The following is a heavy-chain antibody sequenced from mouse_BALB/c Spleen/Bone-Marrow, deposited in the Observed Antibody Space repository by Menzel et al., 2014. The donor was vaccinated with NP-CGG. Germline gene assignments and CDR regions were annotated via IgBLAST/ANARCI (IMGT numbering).Heavy chain of an antibody. Sequence: EVKLEESGAELVKPGASLKLSCTASGFNIKDIYMHWVKQRPEQGLEWIGKIDPANGNTKYDPKVQGKVTITADTSSNTACLQNRSLTSEDTAVYYCAAYYCGSSYGFAYWGQGTLVPVSA. V-gene: IGHV14-3*02. D-gene: IGHD1-1*01. CDR2: IDPANGNT. CDR1: GFNIKDIY. CDR3: AAYYCGSSYGFAY. J-gene: IGHJ3*01.